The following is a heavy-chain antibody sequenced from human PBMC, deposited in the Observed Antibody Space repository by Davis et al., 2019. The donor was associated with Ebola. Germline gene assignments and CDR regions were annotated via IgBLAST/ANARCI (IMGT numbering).Heavy chain of an antibody. CDR1: GFTFSRTD. CDR3: AGDPNWESGS. Sequence: GESLKISCAASGFTFSRTDMNWFRQAPRGGPEWVSNINFGGSATYYADSVKGRFTISRDNSKNILYLQMDSLRIEDTAQYYCAGDPNWESGSWGQGTLVSVSS. V-gene: IGHV3-23*01. D-gene: IGHD1-1*01. J-gene: IGHJ5*02. CDR2: INFGGSAT.